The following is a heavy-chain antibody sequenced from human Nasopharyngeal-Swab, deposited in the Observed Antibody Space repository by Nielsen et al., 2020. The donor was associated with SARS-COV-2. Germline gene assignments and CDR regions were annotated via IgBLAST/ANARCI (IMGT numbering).Heavy chain of an antibody. CDR2: ISYDGSNK. D-gene: IGHD2-21*01. J-gene: IGHJ5*02. V-gene: IGHV3-30*18. CDR3: AKDQSINWFDP. Sequence: WIRQPPGKGLEWLAVISYDGSNKYYADSVKGRFTISRDNSKNTLYLQMNSLRAEDTAVYYCAKDQSINWFDPWGQGTLVTVSS.